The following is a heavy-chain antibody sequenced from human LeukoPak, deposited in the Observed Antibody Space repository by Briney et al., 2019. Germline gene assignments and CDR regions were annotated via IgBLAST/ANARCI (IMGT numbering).Heavy chain of an antibody. CDR2: INPNSGGT. CDR1: GYTFTGYY. J-gene: IGHJ4*02. D-gene: IGHD3-9*01. CDR3: ARIQDPDYDILTGYGY. Sequence: ASVKVSCKASGYTFTGYYTHWVRQAPGQGLEWMGWINPNSGGTNYAQKFQGRVTMTRDTSISTAYMELSRLRSDDTAEYYCARIQDPDYDILTGYGYWGQGTLVTVSS. V-gene: IGHV1-2*02.